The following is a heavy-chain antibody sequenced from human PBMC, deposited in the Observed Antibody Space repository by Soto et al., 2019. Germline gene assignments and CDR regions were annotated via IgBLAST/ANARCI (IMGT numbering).Heavy chain of an antibody. CDR3: ARDSLSGSYALTDY. CDR1: GGSTSGGRYY. D-gene: IGHD1-26*01. J-gene: IGHJ4*02. CDR2: IYYSGST. Sequence: PLETLSLTSTVSGGSTSGGRYYWSWSRQEPGKGLEWIGYIYYSGSTYYNPSLKSRVTISVDTSKNQFSLKLSSVTAADTAVYYCARDSLSGSYALTDYWGQGTLVTVSS. V-gene: IGHV4-31*03.